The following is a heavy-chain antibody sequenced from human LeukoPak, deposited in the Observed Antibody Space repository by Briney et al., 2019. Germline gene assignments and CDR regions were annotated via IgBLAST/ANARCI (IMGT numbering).Heavy chain of an antibody. CDR1: GGSISGYY. Sequence: PSETLSLTCTVSGGSISGYYWSWIRQPPGKGLEWIGNINYSGTTKYNPSLKSRVTISVDTSKNQFSLKLSSVTAADTAVYYCARRVVFSYGCDFDYWGQGTLVTVSS. D-gene: IGHD5-18*01. CDR2: INYSGTT. V-gene: IGHV4-59*08. CDR3: ARRVVFSYGCDFDY. J-gene: IGHJ4*02.